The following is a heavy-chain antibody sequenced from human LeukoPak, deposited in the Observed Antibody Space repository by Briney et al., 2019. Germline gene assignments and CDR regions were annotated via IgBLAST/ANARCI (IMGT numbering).Heavy chain of an antibody. V-gene: IGHV1-69*13. CDR1: GGTFSSYA. D-gene: IGHD6-6*01. CDR2: IIPIFGTA. CDR3: ARRLPSIAPHRGGAFDI. Sequence: GASVKVSCKASGGTFSSYAISWVRQAPGQGLEWMGGIIPIFGTANYAQKFQGRVTITADESTSTAYMELSSLRPEDTAVYYCARRLPSIAPHRGGAFDIWGQGTMVTVSS. J-gene: IGHJ3*02.